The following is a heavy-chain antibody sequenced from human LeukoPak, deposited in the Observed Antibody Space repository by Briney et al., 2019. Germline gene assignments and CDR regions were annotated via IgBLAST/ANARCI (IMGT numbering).Heavy chain of an antibody. D-gene: IGHD6-6*01. V-gene: IGHV1-18*01. Sequence: ASVKVSCKASGYTFTSYGISWVRQAPGQGLEWMGWISAYNGNTNYAQKFQGRVTMTRDTSISTAYMELSRLRSDDTAVYYCARYSSSSGHWGQGTLVTVSS. CDR1: GYTFTSYG. CDR2: ISAYNGNT. J-gene: IGHJ1*01. CDR3: ARYSSSSGH.